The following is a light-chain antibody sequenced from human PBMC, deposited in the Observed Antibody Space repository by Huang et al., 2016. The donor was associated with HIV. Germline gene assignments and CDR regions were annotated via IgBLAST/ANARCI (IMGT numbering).Light chain of an antibody. J-gene: IGKJ5*01. CDR2: KVS. CDR3: MQGTHRPPT. CDR1: QGLVHSDGNIY. Sequence: DVVLIQSPLSLPVTPGQAASISCGSGQGLVHSDGNIYLNWFHQRPGQSPRRLIYKVSHRDSGGPDRFSGSGSGTEITLENSRVEAEDTGIYYGMQGTHRPPTLGQGTRLEI. V-gene: IGKV2-30*02.